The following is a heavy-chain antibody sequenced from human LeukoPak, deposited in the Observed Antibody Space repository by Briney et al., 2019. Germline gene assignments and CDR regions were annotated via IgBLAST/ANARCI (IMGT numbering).Heavy chain of an antibody. V-gene: IGHV4-34*01. J-gene: IGHJ4*02. CDR3: ARVILRYFATHRNFDY. Sequence: SETLSLTCAVYGGSFSGYYWSWIRQPPGKGLEWIGEINHSGSTNYNPSLKSRVTISVDTSKNQFSLKLSSVTAADTAVYYCARVILRYFATHRNFDYWGQGTLVTVSS. D-gene: IGHD3-9*01. CDR1: GGSFSGYY. CDR2: INHSGST.